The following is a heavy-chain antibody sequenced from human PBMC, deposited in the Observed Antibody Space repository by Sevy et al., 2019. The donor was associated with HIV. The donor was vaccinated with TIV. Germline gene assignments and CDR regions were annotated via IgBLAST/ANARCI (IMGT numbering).Heavy chain of an antibody. J-gene: IGHJ6*02. CDR3: ARDRNGYGDYGGMDV. CDR1: GFTFSSYS. CDR2: ISSSSSYI. D-gene: IGHD4-17*01. V-gene: IGHV3-21*01. Sequence: VGSLRLSCAASGFTFSSYSMNWVRQAPGKGLEWVSSISSSSSYIYYADSVKGRFTISRDNAKNSLYLQMNSLRAEDTAVYYCARDRNGYGDYGGMDVWGQGTTVTVSS.